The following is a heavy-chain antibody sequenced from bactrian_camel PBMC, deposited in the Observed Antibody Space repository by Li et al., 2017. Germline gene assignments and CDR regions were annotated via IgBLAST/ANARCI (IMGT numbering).Heavy chain of an antibody. V-gene: IGHV3-3*01. CDR3: ATGSGPMHGVRGGY. CDR2: ITWSGDRT. Sequence: QVQLVESGGGSVQAGGSLRLSCLAVGYTRSTNCMGWFRQAPGRGLEWVGAITWSGDRTDYSDSMKGCCTISRDNAKNTVSLQMHSLEPEDTAVYYCATGSGPMHGVRGGYWGQGTQVTVS. D-gene: IGHD3*01. CDR1: GYTRSTNC. J-gene: IGHJ4*01.